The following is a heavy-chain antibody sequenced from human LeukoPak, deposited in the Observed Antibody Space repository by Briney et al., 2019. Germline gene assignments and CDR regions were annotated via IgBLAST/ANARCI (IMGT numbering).Heavy chain of an antibody. Sequence: SETLSLTRTVSGGSISSYYWSWIRQPPGKGLEWIGYIYYSGSTNYNPSLKSRVTISVDTSKNQFSLKLSSVTAADTAVYYCARGAIVATMTFDYWGQGTLVTVSS. CDR1: GGSISSYY. J-gene: IGHJ4*02. CDR2: IYYSGST. CDR3: ARGAIVATMTFDY. D-gene: IGHD5-12*01. V-gene: IGHV4-59*01.